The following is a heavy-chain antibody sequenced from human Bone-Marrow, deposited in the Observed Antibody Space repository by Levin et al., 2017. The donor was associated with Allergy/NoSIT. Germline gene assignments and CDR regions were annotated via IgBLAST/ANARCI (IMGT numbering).Heavy chain of an antibody. CDR1: GFTFNNYA. D-gene: IGHD6-19*01. CDR2: VAHDGTNN. CDR3: AKDGARLAVAPWYFDL. V-gene: IGHV3-30*04. Sequence: GGSLRLSCAASGFTFNNYAMHWVRQAPGKGLEWLAIVAHDGTNNHSADSVKGRFTISRDNSKNTLYLQMDSLRNEDTGIYYCAKDGARLAVAPWYFDLWGRGTLVTVAS. J-gene: IGHJ2*01.